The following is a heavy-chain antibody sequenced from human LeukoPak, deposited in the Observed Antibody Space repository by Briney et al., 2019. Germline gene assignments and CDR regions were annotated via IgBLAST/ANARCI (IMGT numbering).Heavy chain of an antibody. V-gene: IGHV4-59*08. J-gene: IGHJ4*02. CDR1: GGSISHHF. D-gene: IGHD4-17*01. CDR2: IYYRGNT. CDR3: ARQRSADGDYAPPGY. Sequence: SETLSLTCSVFGGSISHHFWSWIRQPPGKGLEWIGHIYYRGNTNYNPSLKSRVTISVDTSKNQFSLKLTSVTAADTAVYYCARQRSADGDYAPPGYWGQGTLVTVSS.